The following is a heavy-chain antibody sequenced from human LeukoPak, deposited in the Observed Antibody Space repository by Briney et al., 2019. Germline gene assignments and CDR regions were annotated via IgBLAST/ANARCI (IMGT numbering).Heavy chain of an antibody. CDR3: ARFTIFGGFDP. V-gene: IGHV4-39*01. D-gene: IGHD3-3*01. Sequence: SETLSLTCTVSGGSISSSSYYWGWIRQPPGKGLEWIGSIYYSGSTYYNPSLKSRVTISVDTSKNQFSLKLSSVTAADTAVYYCARFTIFGGFDPWGQGTLVTVSS. CDR1: GGSISSSSYY. J-gene: IGHJ5*02. CDR2: IYYSGST.